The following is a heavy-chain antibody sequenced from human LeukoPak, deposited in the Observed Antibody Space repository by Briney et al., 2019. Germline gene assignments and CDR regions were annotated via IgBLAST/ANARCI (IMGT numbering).Heavy chain of an antibody. CDR1: GGSISSSNW. V-gene: IGHV4-4*02. J-gene: IGHJ4*02. D-gene: IGHD3-22*01. Sequence: SGTLSLTCAVSGGSISSSNWWSWVRQPPEKGLEWIGEISQSGSTNYNPSLKSRVTMSVDKSKNQFSLKLSSATAADTAVYYCARAGRYYDSTGYYWYFDFWGQGTLVTVSS. CDR3: ARAGRYYDSTGYYWYFDF. CDR2: ISQSGST.